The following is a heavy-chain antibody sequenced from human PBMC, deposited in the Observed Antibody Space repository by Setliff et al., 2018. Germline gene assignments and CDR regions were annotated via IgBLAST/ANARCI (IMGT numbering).Heavy chain of an antibody. D-gene: IGHD3-3*01. CDR3: ATLSKDLNY. J-gene: IGHJ4*02. V-gene: IGHV3-33*01. CDR1: GLTLINNG. Sequence: GGSLRLSCAASGLTLINNGFHWARQAPGKGLEWVAIIWHDGTNKYYADSVKGRFDISRDSSKNTVYLQMNSLTAEDTAMYYCATLSKDLNYWGQGTLVTVSS. CDR2: IWHDGTNK.